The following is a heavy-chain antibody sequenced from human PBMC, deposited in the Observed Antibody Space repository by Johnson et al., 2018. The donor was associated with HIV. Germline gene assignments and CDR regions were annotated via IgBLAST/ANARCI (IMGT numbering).Heavy chain of an antibody. CDR3: AKDRRQGGSNPDAFDL. V-gene: IGHV3-7*01. CDR1: GFTFSSYA. Sequence: VQLVESGGGVVQPGRSLRLSCAVSGFTFSSYAMHWVRQAPGEGLEWVANINQDGTEKYYADSMRGRFTISRDNTKNSLYLEMNSLRSEDTAVYYCAKDRRQGGSNPDAFDLWGQGTMVTVSS. D-gene: IGHD1-26*01. J-gene: IGHJ3*01. CDR2: INQDGTEK.